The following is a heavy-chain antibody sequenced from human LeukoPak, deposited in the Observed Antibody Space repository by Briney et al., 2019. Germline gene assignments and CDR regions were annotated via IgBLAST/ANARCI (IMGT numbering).Heavy chain of an antibody. D-gene: IGHD3-10*01. J-gene: IGHJ3*02. CDR1: GFTFSSYS. V-gene: IGHV3-48*02. CDR3: ARDGMVRGVIIWDACDI. Sequence: PGGSLRLSCAASGFTFSSYSMNWVRQAPGKGLEWVSYISSSSTIYNADSVKGRFAISRDNAKNSLYLQMNSLRDEDTAVYYGARDGMVRGVIIWDACDIWGQGTMVTVCS. CDR2: ISSSSTI.